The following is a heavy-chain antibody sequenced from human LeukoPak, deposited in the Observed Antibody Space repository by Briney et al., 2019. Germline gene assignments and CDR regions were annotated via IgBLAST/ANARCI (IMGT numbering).Heavy chain of an antibody. CDR1: GFTFDDYG. Sequence: RPGGSLRLSCAASGFTFDDYGMGWVRQAPGKGLEWVSGINWNGGSTGYADSVKGRFTISRDNAKNSLYLQMNSLRAEDTALYYCARGSIVVVTAITDAFDIWGQGTMVTVSS. CDR3: ARGSIVVVTAITDAFDI. D-gene: IGHD2-21*02. J-gene: IGHJ3*02. V-gene: IGHV3-20*04. CDR2: INWNGGST.